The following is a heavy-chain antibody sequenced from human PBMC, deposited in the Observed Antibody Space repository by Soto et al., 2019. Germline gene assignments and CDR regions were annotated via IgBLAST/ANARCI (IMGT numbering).Heavy chain of an antibody. CDR3: TLYCTNGVCPYGLDV. D-gene: IGHD2-8*01. CDR1: RFSFGEYG. Sequence: GGSLRLSCTGSRFSFGEYGLSWVRQAPGKGLEWVGFIRSTAYGGTTEYAASVKGRFTISRDDSKSIAYLQMNSLKTEDTAVYYCTLYCTNGVCPYGLDVWGQGTTVTVSS. CDR2: IRSTAYGGTT. J-gene: IGHJ6*02. V-gene: IGHV3-49*04.